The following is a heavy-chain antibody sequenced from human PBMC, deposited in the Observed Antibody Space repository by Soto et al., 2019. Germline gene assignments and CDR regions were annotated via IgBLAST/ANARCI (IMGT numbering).Heavy chain of an antibody. D-gene: IGHD5-18*01. J-gene: IGHJ4*02. CDR2: ISGSGGST. CDR1: GFTFSSYA. Sequence: HPGGSLSLACAASGFTFSSYAMSWVRQAPGKGLEWVSAISGSGGSTYYADSVKGRFTISRDNSKNTLYLQMNSLRAEDTAVYYCAKDLISYGLRFDYWGQETLVTVSS. CDR3: AKDLISYGLRFDY. V-gene: IGHV3-23*01.